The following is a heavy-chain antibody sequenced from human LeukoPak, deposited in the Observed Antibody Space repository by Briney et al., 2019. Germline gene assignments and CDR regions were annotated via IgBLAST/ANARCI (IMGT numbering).Heavy chain of an antibody. Sequence: GGSLRLSCAASGFTFSTSSMNCVREAPGKGLEWVSYIRISSSAIYYADSVKGRFTISRDNAKNSLYLQMNSLRVEDTAVYYCAREYSSSFDYWGQGTLVTVSS. V-gene: IGHV3-48*01. CDR1: GFTFSTSS. CDR3: AREYSSSFDY. D-gene: IGHD6-6*01. J-gene: IGHJ4*02. CDR2: IRISSSAI.